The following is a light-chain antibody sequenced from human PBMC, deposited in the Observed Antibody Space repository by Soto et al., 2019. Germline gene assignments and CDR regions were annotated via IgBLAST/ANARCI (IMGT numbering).Light chain of an antibody. V-gene: IGLV2-11*01. Sequence: SVLTQPRSVSGSPGQSVAISCTGTGSDVGGYNYVSWYQQHPGKAPKLMIYDVNKRPSGVPDRFSGSKSGNTASLTISGLQAEDEADYYCCSFAGDPYVFGTGTKVTVL. CDR3: CSFAGDPYV. CDR1: GSDVGGYNY. CDR2: DVN. J-gene: IGLJ1*01.